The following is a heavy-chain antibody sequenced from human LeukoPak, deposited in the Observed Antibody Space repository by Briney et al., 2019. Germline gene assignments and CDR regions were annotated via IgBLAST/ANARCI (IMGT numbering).Heavy chain of an antibody. CDR3: AREGVTDYGDDGGDWFDP. D-gene: IGHD4-17*01. CDR1: GYTFTGYY. CDR2: INPNSGGT. V-gene: IGHV1-2*02. Sequence: ASVKVSCKASGYTFTGYYMHWVRQAPGQGLEWMGWINPNSGGTNYAQKFQGRVTMTRDTSISTAYMELSRLRSDDTAVYYCAREGVTDYGDDGGDWFDPWGQGTLVTVSS. J-gene: IGHJ5*02.